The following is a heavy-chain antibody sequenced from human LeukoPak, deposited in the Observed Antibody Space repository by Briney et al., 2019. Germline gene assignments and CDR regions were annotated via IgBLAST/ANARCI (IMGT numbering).Heavy chain of an antibody. CDR2: IKSKTDGGTT. CDR1: GFSFSNSW. J-gene: IGHJ5*02. Sequence: GGSLRLSRAASGFSFSNSWMSWVRQAPGKGLEWVGRIKSKTDGGTTDYAAPVKGRFTISRDDSKSTLYLQMNSLKTEDTAVYYCIGSYCGGDCYDSNWFDPWGQGTLVTVSP. D-gene: IGHD2-21*02. CDR3: IGSYCGGDCYDSNWFDP. V-gene: IGHV3-15*01.